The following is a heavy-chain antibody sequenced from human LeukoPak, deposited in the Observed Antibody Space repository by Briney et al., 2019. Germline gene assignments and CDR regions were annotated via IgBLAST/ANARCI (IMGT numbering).Heavy chain of an antibody. CDR1: GFTFSTYG. J-gene: IGHJ4*02. Sequence: PGGSLRLSCAASGFTFSTYGMYWVRQTPGKGLEWVALISYDGSNKYYADSVKGRFTISRDNSKNTLYLQMNSLRPEDTAVYYCAKELKPMIVVADLFDYWGQGTLVTVSS. D-gene: IGHD3-22*01. V-gene: IGHV3-30*18. CDR2: ISYDGSNK. CDR3: AKELKPMIVVADLFDY.